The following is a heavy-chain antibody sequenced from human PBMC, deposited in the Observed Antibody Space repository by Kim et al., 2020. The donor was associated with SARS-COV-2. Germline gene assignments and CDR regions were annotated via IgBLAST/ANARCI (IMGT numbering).Heavy chain of an antibody. Sequence: GGSLRLSCAASGFTFSNYAMSWVRQAPGKGLEWVSSISSSGGSTYYAGSVKGRFTISRDNSKNSMYLQMNNLRAEDTAVYYCAKDSGNHYDDRLDDWGQGTLVTVSS. D-gene: IGHD4-17*01. CDR2: ISSSGGST. V-gene: IGHV3-23*01. CDR3: AKDSGNHYDDRLDD. J-gene: IGHJ4*02. CDR1: GFTFSNYA.